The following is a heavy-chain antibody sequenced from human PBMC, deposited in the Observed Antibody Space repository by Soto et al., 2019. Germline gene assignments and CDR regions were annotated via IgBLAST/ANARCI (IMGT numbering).Heavy chain of an antibody. CDR1: GCTFTTYW. CDR3: VRGGHGSGSYLGSY. D-gene: IGHD3-10*01. Sequence: EVQLVESGGGLAQPGGSLRLSCVASGCTFTTYWMSWVRQAPGKGLEWVANIRQDGGAQYYVDSVKGRFTISRDNAKNSVYLQMDSLRAEDTAVYYCVRGGHGSGSYLGSYWGQGILVTVSS. CDR2: IRQDGGAQ. V-gene: IGHV3-7*03. J-gene: IGHJ4*02.